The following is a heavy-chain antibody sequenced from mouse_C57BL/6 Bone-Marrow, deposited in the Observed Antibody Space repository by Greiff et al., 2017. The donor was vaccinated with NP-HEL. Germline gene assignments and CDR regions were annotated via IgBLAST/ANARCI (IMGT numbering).Heavy chain of an antibody. CDR2: INYDGSST. V-gene: IGHV5-16*01. Sequence: EVQRVESEGGLVQPGSSMKLSCTASGFTFSDYYMAWVRQVPEKGLEWVANINYDGSSTYYLDSLKSRFIISRDNATNILYLQMSSRKSEDTAAYYCARDGGSSSYYAMDYWGQGTSVTVSS. J-gene: IGHJ4*01. CDR1: GFTFSDYY. D-gene: IGHD1-1*01. CDR3: ARDGGSSSYYAMDY.